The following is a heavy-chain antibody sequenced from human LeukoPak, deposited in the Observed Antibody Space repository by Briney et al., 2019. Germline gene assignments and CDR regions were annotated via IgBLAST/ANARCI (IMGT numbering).Heavy chain of an antibody. CDR3: ARQLRTHTNWFDP. J-gene: IGHJ5*02. V-gene: IGHV3-48*03. Sequence: GGSLRLSCAASGLTFSGYEMNWVRQAPGKGLEWVSYISSSGSTIYYADSVKGRFTISRDNAKNSLYLQMNSLRAEDTAVYYCARQLRTHTNWFDPWGQGTLVTVSS. CDR2: ISSSGSTI. CDR1: GLTFSGYE. D-gene: IGHD3-3*01.